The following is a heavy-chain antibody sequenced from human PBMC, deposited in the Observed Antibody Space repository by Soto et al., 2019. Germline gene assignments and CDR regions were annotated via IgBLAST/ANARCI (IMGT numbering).Heavy chain of an antibody. CDR1: GFSFSRYN. Sequence: EVQLVESGGGLVQPGGSLRLSCEASGFSFSRYNMNWVRQAPGKGLEWVAYISSSGVTKYYADSVKGRFTISRDKANNSLSLQVNSLRDEDTAVYYCARDGGLIAANNGRDAWGQGTTVTVSS. J-gene: IGHJ6*02. D-gene: IGHD2-15*01. V-gene: IGHV3-48*02. CDR3: ARDGGLIAANNGRDA. CDR2: ISSSGVTK.